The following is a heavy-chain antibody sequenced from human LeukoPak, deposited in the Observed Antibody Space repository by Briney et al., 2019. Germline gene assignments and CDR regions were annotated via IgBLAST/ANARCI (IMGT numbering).Heavy chain of an antibody. D-gene: IGHD3-3*01. Sequence: GGSLRLSCAASGFTFSSYAMHWVRQAPGKGLEWVAVISYGGSDKHYADSMKGRFTISRDNSKNTLYLQMNSLRAEDTAVYYCATHGDYDFWSGSDVWGQGTTVTVSS. CDR1: GFTFSSYA. CDR3: ATHGDYDFWSGSDV. CDR2: ISYGGSDK. V-gene: IGHV3-30-3*01. J-gene: IGHJ6*02.